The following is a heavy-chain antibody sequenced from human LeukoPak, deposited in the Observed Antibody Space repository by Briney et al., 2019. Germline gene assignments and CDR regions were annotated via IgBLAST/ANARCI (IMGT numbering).Heavy chain of an antibody. J-gene: IGHJ6*04. D-gene: IGHD2-2*02. CDR1: GFTFSNYW. Sequence: GGSLRLSCVASGFTFSNYWMHWVRQAPGNGLVWISRINSDGTTTNYADSVKGRVTISRDNAKNMLYLQMNSPRVEDTAVYYCVATYLYAMDVWGKGTTVTVSS. CDR2: INSDGTTT. CDR3: VATYLYAMDV. V-gene: IGHV3-74*01.